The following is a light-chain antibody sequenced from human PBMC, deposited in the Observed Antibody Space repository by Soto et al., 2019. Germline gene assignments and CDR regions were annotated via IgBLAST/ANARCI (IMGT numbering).Light chain of an antibody. CDR1: SSDVGTYNL. CDR3: CSYAGSYTWV. CDR2: EVS. V-gene: IGLV2-23*02. Sequence: QSALTQPASVSGSPGQSITISCTGTSSDVGTYNLVSWYQQHPGKAPKVMIYEVSKRPSGVSDRFSGSKSGNTASLTLSGLQAEDEADYHCCSYAGSYTWVFGGGTKLTVL. J-gene: IGLJ3*02.